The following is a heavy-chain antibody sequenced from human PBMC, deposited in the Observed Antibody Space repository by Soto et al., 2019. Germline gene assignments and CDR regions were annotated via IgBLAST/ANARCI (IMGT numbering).Heavy chain of an antibody. CDR3: ARGECDSVWGSYRTYNWFDP. V-gene: IGHV3-48*02. D-gene: IGHD3-16*02. CDR2: ISSSSSTI. Sequence: EVPLVESGGGLVQPGGSLRLSCAASGFTFSSDSMNWVRQAPGKGLEWVSYISSSSSTIYYAGSVKGRFTISRDNAKNSLYLPLNSLRDEATAVYYCARGECDSVWGSYRTYNWFDPWGQGTVVTVSS. J-gene: IGHJ5*02. CDR1: GFTFSSDS.